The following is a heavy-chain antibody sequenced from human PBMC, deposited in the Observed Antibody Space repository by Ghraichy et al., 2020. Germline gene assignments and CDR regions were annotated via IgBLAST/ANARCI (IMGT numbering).Heavy chain of an antibody. CDR3: VKDGGNGNSLYYYRGLDV. J-gene: IGHJ6*02. D-gene: IGHD1-1*01. CDR1: GFNFADSG. CDR2: ISWNGGRS. Sequence: GGSLRLSCEASGFNFADSGMHWVRQVPGKGLEWVAGISWNGGRSYHGDSVRGRFTISRDNTENSLYLQMDSLRIKDTALYYCVKDGGNGNSLYYYRGLDVWGQGTTVTVSS. V-gene: IGHV3-43*01.